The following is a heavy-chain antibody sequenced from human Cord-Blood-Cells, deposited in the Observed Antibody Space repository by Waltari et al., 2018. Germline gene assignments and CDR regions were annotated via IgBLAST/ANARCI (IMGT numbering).Heavy chain of an antibody. D-gene: IGHD7-27*01. CDR1: GFTFDDYA. J-gene: IGHJ5*02. CDR3: AKANWGLGWFDP. CDR2: ISWNSGSI. Sequence: EVQLVESGGGLVQPGRSLRLSCAASGFTFDDYAMPWVRQAPGKGLGWVSGISWNSGSIGYADSVKGRFTISRDNAKNSLYLQMNSLRAEDTALYYCAKANWGLGWFDPWGQGTLVTVSS. V-gene: IGHV3-9*01.